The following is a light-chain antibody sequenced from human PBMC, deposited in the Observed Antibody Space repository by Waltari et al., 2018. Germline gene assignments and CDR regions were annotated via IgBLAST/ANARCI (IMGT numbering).Light chain of an antibody. CDR2: ATS. J-gene: IGKJ2*01. V-gene: IGKV1-8*01. CDR3: QQYYSYPYT. CDR1: QGVRSS. Sequence: AIRMTQSPSPSSASIGDSVTITCRASQGVRSSLAWYQQKPGKAPKLLIFATSTLQSGVPSWFSGSGSRTEFTLTVSFLQSEDVATYYCQQYYSYPYTFGQGTKLEIK.